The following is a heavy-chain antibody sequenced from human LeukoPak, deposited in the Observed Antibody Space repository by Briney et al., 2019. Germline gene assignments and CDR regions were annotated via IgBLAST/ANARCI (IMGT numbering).Heavy chain of an antibody. Sequence: GGSLRVSCAASGFTFSSYGMHWVRQAPGKGLEWVAVISYDGSNKYYADSVKGRFTISRDNSNNTLYLQMNSLRAEDTAVYYCAKDKWPTLQKNYFDYWGQGTLVTVSS. CDR1: GFTFSSYG. D-gene: IGHD5-12*01. J-gene: IGHJ4*02. V-gene: IGHV3-30*18. CDR2: ISYDGSNK. CDR3: AKDKWPTLQKNYFDY.